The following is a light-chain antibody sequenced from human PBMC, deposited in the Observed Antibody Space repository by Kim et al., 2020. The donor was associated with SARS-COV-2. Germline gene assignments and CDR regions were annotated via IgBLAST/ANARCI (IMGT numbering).Light chain of an antibody. CDR3: QAWDRNNEVF. J-gene: IGLJ2*01. Sequence: VSPGQTASITCSGDNLDEKDVCWYQQKERRSPELVIYQDSKRPSGIPDRFSGANTGHTATLTISGAQAMDEADYYCQAWDRNNEVFFGGGTQLTVL. V-gene: IGLV3-1*01. CDR2: QDS. CDR1: NLDEKD.